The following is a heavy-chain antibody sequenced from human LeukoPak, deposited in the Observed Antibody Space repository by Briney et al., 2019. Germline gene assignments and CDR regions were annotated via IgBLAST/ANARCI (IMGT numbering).Heavy chain of an antibody. CDR3: ASTPLYCSGGSCSIDY. CDR2: IYHSGST. CDR1: GGSISSSNW. Sequence: PSETLSLTCAVSGGSISSSNWWSWVRQPPGKGLEWIGEIYHSGSTNYNPSLKSRVTISVDKSKNQFSLKLSSVTAADTAAYYCASTPLYCSGGSCSIDYWGQGTLVTVSS. D-gene: IGHD2-15*01. J-gene: IGHJ4*02. V-gene: IGHV4-4*02.